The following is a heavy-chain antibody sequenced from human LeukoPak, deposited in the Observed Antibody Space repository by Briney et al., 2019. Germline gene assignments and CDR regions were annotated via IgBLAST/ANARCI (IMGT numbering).Heavy chain of an antibody. CDR3: ARHGRYCSSTSCYFFDY. V-gene: IGHV4-38-2*01. CDR2: IYNSGSN. Sequence: PSETLSLTCAVSGYSISSGYYWGWIPQPPGEGLEWIGSIYNSGSNYHNPSLKSPVTMSVHTSKNHFSLKLSSVPAAATSEYECARHGRYCSSTSCYFFDYWGQGSLVTASS. D-gene: IGHD2-2*01. J-gene: IGHJ4*02. CDR1: GYSISSGYY.